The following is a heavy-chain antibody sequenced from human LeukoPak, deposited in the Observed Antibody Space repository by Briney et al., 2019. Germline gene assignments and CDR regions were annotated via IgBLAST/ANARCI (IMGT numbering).Heavy chain of an antibody. V-gene: IGHV3-33*01. CDR2: IWYDGTNK. D-gene: IGHD3-10*01. CDR1: GFSFSNYG. CDR3: ARSSWGSYYPLFDY. Sequence: GGSLRLSCAASGFSFSNYGMHWVRQAPGKGLEWVAVIWYDGTNKYYADSVKGRFTISRDSSKNTLYLQMNSLRAEDTAVYYCARSSWGSYYPLFDYWGQGTLVTVSS. J-gene: IGHJ4*02.